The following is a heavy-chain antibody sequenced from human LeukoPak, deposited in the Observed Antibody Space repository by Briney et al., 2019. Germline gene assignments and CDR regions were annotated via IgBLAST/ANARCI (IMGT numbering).Heavy chain of an antibody. D-gene: IGHD3-22*01. V-gene: IGHV1-24*01. Sequence: GASVKVSCKVSGYTLTELSMHWVRQAPGKGLEWMGGLDPEDGETIYAQKFQGRVTMTEDTSTDTAYMELSSLRSEDTAVYYCATVGRYDSSGYFDYWGQGTLVTVSS. CDR1: GYTLTELS. CDR2: LDPEDGET. J-gene: IGHJ4*02. CDR3: ATVGRYDSSGYFDY.